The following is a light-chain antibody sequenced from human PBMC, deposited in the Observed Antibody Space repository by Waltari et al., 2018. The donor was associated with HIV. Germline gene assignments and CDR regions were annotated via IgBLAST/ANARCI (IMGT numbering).Light chain of an antibody. J-gene: IGLJ1*01. V-gene: IGLV2-14*01. Sequence: QSALTQPASVSGSPGQSITISCTGTRSDIGDYNFVAWYQQHPDSAPKLIIYEVSDRPSGGSIRFSVAKSGNTASLTISGLQAEDEADYYCSSFSLTSTLVFGTGTKVTVL. CDR3: SSFSLTSTLV. CDR1: RSDIGDYNF. CDR2: EVS.